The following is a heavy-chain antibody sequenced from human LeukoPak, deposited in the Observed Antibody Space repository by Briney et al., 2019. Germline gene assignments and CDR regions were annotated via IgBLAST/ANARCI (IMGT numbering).Heavy chain of an antibody. CDR1: GFTFSSYG. CDR2: IWYDGSNK. CDR3: ARGLDYYDSSGYGDY. V-gene: IGHV3-33*01. D-gene: IGHD3-22*01. Sequence: GGSQRLSCAASGFTFSSYGMHWVRQAPGKGLEWVAVIWYDGSNKYYADSVKGRFTISRDNSKNTLYLQMNSLRAEDTAVYYCARGLDYYDSSGYGDYWGQGTLVTVSS. J-gene: IGHJ4*02.